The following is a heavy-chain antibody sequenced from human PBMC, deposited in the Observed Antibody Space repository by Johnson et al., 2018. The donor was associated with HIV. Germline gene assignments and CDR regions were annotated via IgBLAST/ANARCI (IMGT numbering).Heavy chain of an antibody. CDR2: IKQYGSEK. V-gene: IGHV3-7*01. J-gene: IGHJ3*02. CDR1: GFPVSGDY. Sequence: VQLVESGGGLVRPGGSLRLSCAASGFPVSGDYMSWVRQTPRKGLEWVANIKQYGSEKYYVDSVKGRFTISRDNAKNSLYLQMNSLRAEDTAVYYCAKEERHAFDIWGQGTMVTVSS. CDR3: AKEERHAFDI.